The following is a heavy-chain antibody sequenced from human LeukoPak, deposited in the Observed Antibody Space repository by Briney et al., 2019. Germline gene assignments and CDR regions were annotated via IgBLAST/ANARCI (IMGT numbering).Heavy chain of an antibody. CDR2: IIHSGST. J-gene: IGHJ4*02. CDR1: GGSFSGYY. D-gene: IGHD1-20*01. CDR3: ARNLYNWNYIDY. V-gene: IGHV4-34*12. Sequence: SDTLSLTCAVYGGSFSGYYWSWIRQPPRKGLEWIGEIIHSGSTNYNTSLKSRVTISVDTSKNQFSLKLSSVAAADTAVYYCARNLYNWNYIDYWGQGALVTVSS.